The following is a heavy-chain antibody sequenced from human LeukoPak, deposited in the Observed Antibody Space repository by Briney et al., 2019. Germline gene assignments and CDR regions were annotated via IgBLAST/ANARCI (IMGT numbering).Heavy chain of an antibody. J-gene: IGHJ4*02. CDR1: GFTFSNAW. V-gene: IGHV3-21*01. Sequence: GGSLRLSCAASGFTFSNAWMNWVRQAPGKGLEWVSSISSSSSYIYYADSVKGRFTISRDNAKNSLYLQMNSLRAEDTAVYYCARYANYYGSGSPFDYWGQGTLVTVSS. CDR3: ARYANYYGSGSPFDY. CDR2: ISSSSSYI. D-gene: IGHD3-10*01.